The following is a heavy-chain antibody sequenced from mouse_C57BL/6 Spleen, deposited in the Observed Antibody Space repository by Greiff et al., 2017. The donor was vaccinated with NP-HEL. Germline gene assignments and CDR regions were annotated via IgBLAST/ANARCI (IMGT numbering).Heavy chain of an antibody. CDR3: VRQGYDYDGLYYAMDY. D-gene: IGHD2-4*01. CDR2: IRSKSNNYAT. CDR1: GFSFNTYA. Sequence: EVQVVESGGGLVQPKGSLKLSCAASGFSFNTYAMNWVRQAPGKGLEWVARIRSKSNNYATYYADSVKDRFTISRDDSESMLYLQMNNLKTEDTAMYYCVRQGYDYDGLYYAMDYWGQGTSVTVSS. J-gene: IGHJ4*01. V-gene: IGHV10-1*01.